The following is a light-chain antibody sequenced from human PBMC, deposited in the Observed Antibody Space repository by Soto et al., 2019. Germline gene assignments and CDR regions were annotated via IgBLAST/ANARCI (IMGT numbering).Light chain of an antibody. CDR1: QSVSSN. Sequence: EIVMKQSPATLSVSPGERATLSCRASQSVSSNLAWYQQKPGQAPRLLIYGASTRATGIPARFSGSGSGTEFTLTISSLQSEDFAVYYCQQYNNSPPITFGGGSKVEIK. CDR2: GAS. V-gene: IGKV3-15*01. J-gene: IGKJ4*01. CDR3: QQYNNSPPIT.